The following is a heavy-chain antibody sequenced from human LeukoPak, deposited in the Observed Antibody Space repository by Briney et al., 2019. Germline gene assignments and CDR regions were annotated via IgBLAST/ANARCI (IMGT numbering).Heavy chain of an antibody. CDR1: GFTFSSYG. Sequence: GGSLRLSCAASGFTFSSYGMHWVRQAPGKGLEWVAVIWYDGSNKYYADSVKGRFTISRDNSKNTLYLQMNSLRAEDTAVYYCARGDYDFWSGYSHYYYYYYMDVWGKGTTVTVSS. V-gene: IGHV3-33*01. J-gene: IGHJ6*03. D-gene: IGHD3-3*01. CDR2: IWYDGSNK. CDR3: ARGDYDFWSGYSHYYYYYYMDV.